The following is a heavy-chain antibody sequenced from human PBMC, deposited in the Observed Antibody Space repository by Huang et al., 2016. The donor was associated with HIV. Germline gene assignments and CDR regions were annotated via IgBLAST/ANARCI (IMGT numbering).Heavy chain of an antibody. CDR3: ARAARGDGYHGAFDV. Sequence: QVQLVQSGAEFKKPGASLKLSCAASGYIFTTYSIHWFRRVPGQSPQWLGWSNPGNGRIPVLQSFNGRVILSRDLAAATVYMQLSGLTADDTATYFCARAARGDGYHGAFDVWGQGTMVTV. V-gene: IGHV1-3*01. J-gene: IGHJ3*01. CDR2: SNPGNGRI. D-gene: IGHD2-2*03. CDR1: GYIFTTYS.